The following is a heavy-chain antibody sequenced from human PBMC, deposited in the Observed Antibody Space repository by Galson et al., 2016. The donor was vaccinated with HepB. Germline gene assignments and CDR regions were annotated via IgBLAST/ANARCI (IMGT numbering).Heavy chain of an antibody. D-gene: IGHD2-2*01. CDR3: VKDQLIVVVPAAGNWFDP. CDR2: IGGSGRGT. Sequence: SLRLSCAASGFTFSDYAMSWVRQAPGKGPEWVSAIGGSGRGTHYTDSVKGRVTVSRDNSKNTRYLHMNSLRAEDTAVYYCVKDQLIVVVPAAGNWFDPWGQGTLVTVSS. CDR1: GFTFSDYA. J-gene: IGHJ5*02. V-gene: IGHV3-23*01.